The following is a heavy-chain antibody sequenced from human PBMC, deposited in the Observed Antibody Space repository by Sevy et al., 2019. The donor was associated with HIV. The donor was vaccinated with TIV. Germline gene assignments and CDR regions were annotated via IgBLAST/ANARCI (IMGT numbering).Heavy chain of an antibody. J-gene: IGHJ6*02. V-gene: IGHV3-23*01. Sequence: GGSLRLSCAASGFTFSSYAMSWVRQAPGKGLEWVSGLSGNGGSTNYADSVKGRFALSRDNSKNTLYLQMNSLRAEDTAVYYCAKGDTNYYGMDVWGLGTTVTVSS. CDR3: AKGDTNYYGMDV. CDR1: GFTFSSYA. CDR2: LSGNGGST.